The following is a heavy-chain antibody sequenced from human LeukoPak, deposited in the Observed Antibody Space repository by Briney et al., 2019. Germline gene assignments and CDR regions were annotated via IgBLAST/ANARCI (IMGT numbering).Heavy chain of an antibody. Sequence: GGSLRLSCAASGFTFSSYEMNWVRQAPGKGLEWVSYISSSGSTIYYADSVKGRFTISRDNAKNSLYLQMNSLRAEDTAVYYCARVGPSIYGSGSYSQDYWGQGTLVTVSS. CDR2: ISSSGSTI. D-gene: IGHD3-10*01. J-gene: IGHJ4*02. CDR3: ARVGPSIYGSGSYSQDY. CDR1: GFTFSSYE. V-gene: IGHV3-48*03.